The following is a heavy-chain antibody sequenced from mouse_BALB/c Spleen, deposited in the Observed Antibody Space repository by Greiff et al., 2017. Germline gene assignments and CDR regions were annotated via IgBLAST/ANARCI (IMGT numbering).Heavy chain of an antibody. CDR3: AREGNYYDAFAY. Sequence: DVMLVESGGGLVQPGGSRKLSCAASGFTFSSFGMHWVRQAPEKGLEWVAYISSGSSTIYYADTVKGRFTISRDNPKNTLFLQMTSLRSEDTAMYYCAREGNYYDAFAYWGQGTLVTVSA. CDR2: ISSGSSTI. CDR1: GFTFSSFG. J-gene: IGHJ3*01. D-gene: IGHD2-4*01. V-gene: IGHV5-17*02.